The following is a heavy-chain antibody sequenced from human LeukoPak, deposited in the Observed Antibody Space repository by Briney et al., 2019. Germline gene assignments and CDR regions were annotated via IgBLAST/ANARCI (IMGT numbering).Heavy chain of an antibody. Sequence: ASVKVSCKASGYTFTSYGISWVRQAPGQGLEWMGWISAYNGNTNYAQKLQGSVTMTTDTSTSAAYMELRSLRSDDTAVYYCARGLTAFEELSAPFDYWGQGTLVTVSS. J-gene: IGHJ4*02. V-gene: IGHV1-18*04. CDR2: ISAYNGNT. CDR3: ARGLTAFEELSAPFDY. D-gene: IGHD3-10*01. CDR1: GYTFTSYG.